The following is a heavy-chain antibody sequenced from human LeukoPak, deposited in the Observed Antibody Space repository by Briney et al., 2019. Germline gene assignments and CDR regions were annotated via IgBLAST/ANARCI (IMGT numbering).Heavy chain of an antibody. V-gene: IGHV3-7*04. CDR1: GFPFSSYW. J-gene: IGHJ4*02. CDR2: IKQDGSKK. D-gene: IGHD5-24*01. Sequence: AGGSLRLSCVASGFPFSSYWMTWVRQAPGKGLEWVANIKQDGSKKSYVDSVKGRFTISRDNAKNSLYLQMNSLRAEDTAIYYCTRVGYIDEGIDYWGQGTLVNVSS. CDR3: TRVGYIDEGIDY.